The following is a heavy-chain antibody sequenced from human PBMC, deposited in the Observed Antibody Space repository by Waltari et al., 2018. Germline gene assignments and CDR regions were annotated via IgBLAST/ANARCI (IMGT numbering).Heavy chain of an antibody. D-gene: IGHD6-6*01. V-gene: IGHV3-53*01. CDR2: IYSTGGT. CDR3: ATRMVLAARN. CDR1: VFPISNNY. J-gene: IGHJ4*02. Sequence: EVQLVESGGGLIQPGGSLSPSGAAPVFPISNNYMSWVRQAPGKGLEWVSLIYSTGGTAYADSVKGRFTISRDNSKNTLYLQMNSLRADDTAVYYCATRMVLAARNWGQGTLVTVSS.